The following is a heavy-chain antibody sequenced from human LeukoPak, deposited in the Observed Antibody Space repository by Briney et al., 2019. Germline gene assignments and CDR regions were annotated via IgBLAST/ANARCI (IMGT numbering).Heavy chain of an antibody. V-gene: IGHV4-59*12. CDR1: GGSISNYY. D-gene: IGHD1-26*01. Sequence: PSETLSLTCTVSGGSISNYYWSWIRQPPGKGLEWIGYIYNRGSTNYNPSLKSRVTISVDTSEDQFSLKLSSVTAADTAVYYCARDRWVGATYFDYWGQGTLVTVSS. CDR2: IYNRGST. J-gene: IGHJ4*02. CDR3: ARDRWVGATYFDY.